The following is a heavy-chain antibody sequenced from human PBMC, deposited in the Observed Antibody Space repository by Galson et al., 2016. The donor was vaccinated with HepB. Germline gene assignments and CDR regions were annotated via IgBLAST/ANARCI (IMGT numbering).Heavy chain of an antibody. CDR3: ARDQAPLPGDY. D-gene: IGHD2-15*01. CDR2: ISAYDGHT. CDR1: CYTFTSRG. V-gene: IGHV1-18*01. Sequence: SVKVSCKASCYTFTSRGISWVRQAPGQGLEWMGWISAYDGHTNNGQKLQDRLTMTTDTSTSTAYMELRSLRSDDTAVYYCARDQAPLPGDYWGQGTLVTVSS. J-gene: IGHJ4*02.